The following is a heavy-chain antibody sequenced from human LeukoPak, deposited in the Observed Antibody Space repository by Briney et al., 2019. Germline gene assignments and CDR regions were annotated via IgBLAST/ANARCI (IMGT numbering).Heavy chain of an antibody. CDR1: GFTFSSYA. J-gene: IGHJ4*02. CDR2: ISYDGSNK. V-gene: IGHV3-30-3*01. CDR3: ARVGMKWALLGRVGRAQFDY. Sequence: GGSLRLSCAASGFTFSSYAMHWVRQAPGKGLVGVAVISYDGSNKYYADSVKGRFTISRDNSQNTLYLQMNSLRAEDTAVYYCARVGMKWALLGRVGRAQFDYWGQGTLVTASS. D-gene: IGHD1-26*01.